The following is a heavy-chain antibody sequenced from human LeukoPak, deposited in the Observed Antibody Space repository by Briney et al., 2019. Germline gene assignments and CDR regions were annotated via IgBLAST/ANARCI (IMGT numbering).Heavy chain of an antibody. CDR1: GGSISSYY. CDR2: IYYSGST. J-gene: IGHJ3*02. V-gene: IGHV4-59*08. CDR3: ARIPTNAVPSAHNGFDI. Sequence: SETLSLTCTVSGGSISSYYWSWIRQPPGKGLEWIGYIYYSGSTNYNPSLKSRVTISVDTSKNQFSLRLNSVTAADTSIYYCARIPTNAVPSAHNGFDIWGQGTMLTVSS. D-gene: IGHD6-19*01.